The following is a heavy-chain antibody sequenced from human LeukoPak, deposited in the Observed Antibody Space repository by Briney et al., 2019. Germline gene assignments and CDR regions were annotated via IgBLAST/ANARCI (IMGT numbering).Heavy chain of an antibody. J-gene: IGHJ4*02. D-gene: IGHD6-13*01. Sequence: RTSETLSLTCTVSGGSISSYDWSWIRQPPGKGLEWIGYIYYSGSTNYNPSLKSRVTISVDTSKNQFSLRLSSVTAADTAVYYCARVTGYVMEDYFDYWGQGTLVTVSS. CDR2: IYYSGST. V-gene: IGHV4-59*01. CDR3: ARVTGYVMEDYFDY. CDR1: GGSISSYD.